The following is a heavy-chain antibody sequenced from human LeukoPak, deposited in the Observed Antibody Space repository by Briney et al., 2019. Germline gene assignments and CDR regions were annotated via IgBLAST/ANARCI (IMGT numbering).Heavy chain of an antibody. CDR1: GGSISSGGYY. CDR3: ARTCDVYSSSWDWYFDL. J-gene: IGHJ2*01. V-gene: IGHV4-30-2*01. D-gene: IGHD6-13*01. CDR2: IYHSGST. Sequence: SETLSLTCTVSGGSISSGGYYWSWIRQPPGKGLEWIGYIYHSGSTYYNPSLKSRVTISVDRSKNRFSLKLSSVTAADTAVYYCARTCDVYSSSWDWYFDLWGRGTLVTVSS.